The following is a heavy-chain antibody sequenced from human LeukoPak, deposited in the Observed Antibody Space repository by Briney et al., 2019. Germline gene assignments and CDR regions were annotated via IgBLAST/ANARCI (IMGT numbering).Heavy chain of an antibody. D-gene: IGHD1-26*01. J-gene: IGHJ4*02. CDR2: IYSSGST. CDR1: GGSISSGDYY. Sequence: SETLPLTCTVSGGSISSGDYYWSWIRQPPGKGLEWIGRIYSSGSTNYTPSLKSRVTMSVDTSKNQFSLKLSSVTAADTAVYYCARGIVGATAPDYWGQGALVIVSS. V-gene: IGHV4-61*08. CDR3: ARGIVGATAPDY.